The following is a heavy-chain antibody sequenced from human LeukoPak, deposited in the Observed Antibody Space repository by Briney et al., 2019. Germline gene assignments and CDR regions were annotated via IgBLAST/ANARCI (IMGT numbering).Heavy chain of an antibody. D-gene: IGHD3-22*01. V-gene: IGHV1-69*13. Sequence: SVKVSCKASGGTFSSYAISWVRQAPGQGLEWMGGIIPIFGTANYAQKFQGRVTITADESTSTAYMELSSLRSEDTAVYYCARVLYGYDSGLYYFDYWGQETLVTVSS. CDR3: ARVLYGYDSGLYYFDY. CDR1: GGTFSSYA. J-gene: IGHJ4*02. CDR2: IIPIFGTA.